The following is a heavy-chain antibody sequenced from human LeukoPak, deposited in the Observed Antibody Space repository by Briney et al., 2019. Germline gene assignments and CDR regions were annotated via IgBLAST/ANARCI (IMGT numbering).Heavy chain of an antibody. V-gene: IGHV1-2*06. J-gene: IGHJ4*02. Sequence: ASVKVSCKASGYTFTGYYMHWVRQAPGQGLEWMGRINPNSGGTNYAQKFQGRVTMTRDTSISTAYMELSRLRSDDTAVYYCARDQVNYHGLGSYYTSGHPPDYWGQGTLVTVSS. CDR1: GYTFTGYY. D-gene: IGHD3-10*01. CDR2: INPNSGGT. CDR3: ARDQVNYHGLGSYYTSGHPPDY.